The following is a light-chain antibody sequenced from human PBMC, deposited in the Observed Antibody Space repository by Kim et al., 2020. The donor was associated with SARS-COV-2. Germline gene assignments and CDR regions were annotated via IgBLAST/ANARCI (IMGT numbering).Light chain of an antibody. CDR2: GTS. CDR1: QYVSSTY. CDR3: QQYTGSPYT. V-gene: IGKV3-20*01. J-gene: IGKJ2*01. Sequence: EVVLTQSPGTLSLSPGDRATLSCRASQYVSSTYLAWYQQKPGQAPRLLIYGTSSRATGVPDRFSGSGSGTDFTLTISRLEPEDFAVYYCQQYTGSPYTFGQGTKLEI.